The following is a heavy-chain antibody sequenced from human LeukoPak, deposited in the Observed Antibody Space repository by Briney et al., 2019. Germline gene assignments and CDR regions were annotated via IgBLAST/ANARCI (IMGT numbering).Heavy chain of an antibody. CDR3: ARHGAVAGTNYYYYGMDV. D-gene: IGHD6-19*01. Sequence: SETLSLTCTVSGGSISSYYWSWIRQPPGKGLEWIGYIYYSGSTNYNPSLKSRVTISVDTSKNQFSLKLSSVTAADTAVYYCARHGAVAGTNYYYYGMDVWGQGTTVTVSS. CDR1: GGSISSYY. J-gene: IGHJ6*02. CDR2: IYYSGST. V-gene: IGHV4-59*08.